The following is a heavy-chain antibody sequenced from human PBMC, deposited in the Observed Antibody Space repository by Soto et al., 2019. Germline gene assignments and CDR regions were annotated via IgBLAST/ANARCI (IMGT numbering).Heavy chain of an antibody. Sequence: SETLSLTCAVYGGSFSGYYWSWIRQPPGKGLEWIGEINHSGSTNYNPSLKSRVTISVDTSKNQFSLKLSSVTAADTAVYYCARARRIVAKERVYSFDYWGQGTLVTVSS. CDR2: INHSGST. J-gene: IGHJ4*02. CDR1: GGSFSGYY. D-gene: IGHD5-12*01. V-gene: IGHV4-34*01. CDR3: ARARRIVAKERVYSFDY.